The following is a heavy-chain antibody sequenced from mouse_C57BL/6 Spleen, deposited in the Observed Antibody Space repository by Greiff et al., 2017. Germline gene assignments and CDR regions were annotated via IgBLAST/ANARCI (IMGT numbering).Heavy chain of an antibody. CDR1: GFTFSSYG. J-gene: IGHJ2*01. Sequence: EVKLVESGGDLVKPGGSLKLSCAASGFTFSSYGMSWVRQTPDKRLEWVATISSGGSSTYYPDSVKGRFTISRDNAKNTLYLQMRSLKSEDTAMYYCARHYGNFYFDYWGQGTTLTVSS. CDR2: ISSGGSST. D-gene: IGHD2-1*01. CDR3: ARHYGNFYFDY. V-gene: IGHV5-6*01.